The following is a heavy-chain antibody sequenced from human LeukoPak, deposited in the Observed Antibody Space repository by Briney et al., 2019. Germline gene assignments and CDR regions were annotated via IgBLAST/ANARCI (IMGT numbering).Heavy chain of an antibody. Sequence: GGSLRLSCAASGFTFSDYYMSWIRQAPGKGLEWVSCISSSGSTIYYADSVKGRFTISRDNAKNSLYLQMNSLRAEDTAVYYCAREGMIFGVFHYMDVWGKGTTVSVSS. J-gene: IGHJ6*03. CDR2: ISSSGSTI. D-gene: IGHD3-3*01. CDR3: AREGMIFGVFHYMDV. CDR1: GFTFSDYY. V-gene: IGHV3-11*04.